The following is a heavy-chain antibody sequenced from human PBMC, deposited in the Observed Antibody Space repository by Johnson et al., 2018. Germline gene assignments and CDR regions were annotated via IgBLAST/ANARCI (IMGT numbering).Heavy chain of an antibody. Sequence: QVQLVESGAEVKKPGSSVKVSCKASGGTFSSYAISWVRQAPGQGLEWMGGIIPIFGTANYAQKFQGRVTITADESTSTAYMELSSLRSEDTAVYYCARRVPQGSGSFYYYYGMDVWGQGTTVTVSS. CDR3: ARRVPQGSGSFYYYYGMDV. D-gene: IGHD1-26*01. V-gene: IGHV1-69*01. CDR2: IIPIFGTA. J-gene: IGHJ6*02. CDR1: GGTFSSYA.